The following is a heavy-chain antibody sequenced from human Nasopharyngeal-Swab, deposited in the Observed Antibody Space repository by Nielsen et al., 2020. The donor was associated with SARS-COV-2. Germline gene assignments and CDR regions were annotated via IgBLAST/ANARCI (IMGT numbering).Heavy chain of an antibody. Sequence: GESLKISCEASGFTFSSYGIHWVRQAPGKGLEWVAFVSYDGSNKYYADSVKGRFTISRDNSKNTLYLQMNTLRAEDTAVYYCATVWYWGQGTLVTVSS. V-gene: IGHV3-30*03. D-gene: IGHD2-15*01. CDR1: GFTFSSYG. J-gene: IGHJ4*02. CDR2: VSYDGSNK. CDR3: ATVWY.